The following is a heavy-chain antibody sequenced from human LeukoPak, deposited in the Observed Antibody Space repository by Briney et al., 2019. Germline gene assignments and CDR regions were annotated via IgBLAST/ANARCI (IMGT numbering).Heavy chain of an antibody. CDR1: GFTFNSYE. V-gene: IGHV3-48*03. Sequence: GGSLRLSCAASGFTFNSYEMNWVRQAPGKGLEWVSYISSSGSTIYYADSVKGRFTISRDNAKNSLYLQMNSLRAEDTAVYYCASFSMVRGVKVFYYFDYWGQGTLVTVSS. CDR2: ISSSGSTI. CDR3: ASFSMVRGVKVFYYFDY. D-gene: IGHD3-10*01. J-gene: IGHJ4*02.